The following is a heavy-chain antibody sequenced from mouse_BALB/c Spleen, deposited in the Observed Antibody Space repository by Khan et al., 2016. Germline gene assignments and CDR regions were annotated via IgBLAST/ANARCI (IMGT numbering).Heavy chain of an antibody. D-gene: IGHD2-4*01. CDR1: GYTFTSYY. CDR2: INPNNGDT. V-gene: IGHV1S81*02. CDR3: TRAGYDYPFAY. J-gene: IGHJ3*01. Sequence: QVQLQQSGAELVKPGASVKLSCKASGYTFTSYYMYWVKQRPGQGLEWIGEINPNNGDTNFNERFKSKATLTVDKSSSTTYMQFSSLTSEDSAVYYCTRAGYDYPFAYWGQGTLVTGSA.